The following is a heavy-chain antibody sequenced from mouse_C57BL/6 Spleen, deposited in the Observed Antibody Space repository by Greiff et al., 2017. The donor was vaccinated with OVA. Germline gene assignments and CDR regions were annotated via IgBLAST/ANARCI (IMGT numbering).Heavy chain of an antibody. CDR1: GYTFTSYW. D-gene: IGHD2-3*01. CDR2: IDPNSGGT. J-gene: IGHJ4*01. CDR3: ARSADGYYPH. V-gene: IGHV1-72*01. Sequence: QVQLQQPGAELVKPGASVKLSCKASGYTFTSYWMHWVKQRPGRGLEWLGRIDPNSGGTKYNEKFKSKATLTVDKPSSTAYMQLSSLTSEDSSVYYWARSADGYYPHWGQGTSVTVSS.